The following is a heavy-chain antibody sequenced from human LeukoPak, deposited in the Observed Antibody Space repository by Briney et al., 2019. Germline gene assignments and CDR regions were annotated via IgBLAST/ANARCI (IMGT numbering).Heavy chain of an antibody. CDR2: ISGSGGST. D-gene: IGHD2-2*02. CDR1: GFTFSSYA. Sequence: GASLRLSCAASGFTFSSYAMSWIRQAPGKGLEWASAISGSGGSTYYADSVKGRFTISRDNSKNTLYLQMNSLRAEDTAVYYCAKGILGYCSSTSCYTLFDYWGQGTLVTVSS. J-gene: IGHJ4*02. V-gene: IGHV3-23*01. CDR3: AKGILGYCSSTSCYTLFDY.